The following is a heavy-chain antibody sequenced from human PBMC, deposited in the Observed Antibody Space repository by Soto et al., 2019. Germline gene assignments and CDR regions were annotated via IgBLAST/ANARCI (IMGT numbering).Heavy chain of an antibody. CDR2: MNPNSGNT. Sequence: ASVKVSCKASGYTFTSYDINWVRQATGQGLEWMGWMNPNSGNTGYAQKFQGRVTMTRNTSISTAYMELSSLRSEDTAVYYCARSATSPYYDFWSAYYTIDAFDIWGQGTLVTV. CDR3: ARSATSPYYDFWSAYYTIDAFDI. CDR1: GYTFTSYD. D-gene: IGHD3-3*01. J-gene: IGHJ3*02. V-gene: IGHV1-8*01.